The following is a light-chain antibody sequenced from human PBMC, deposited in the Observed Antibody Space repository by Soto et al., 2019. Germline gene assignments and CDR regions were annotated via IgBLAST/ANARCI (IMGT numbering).Light chain of an antibody. CDR1: QSITY. V-gene: IGKV1-39*01. CDR3: QQSNGIPLT. CDR2: GAP. Sequence: DIPMTQSPSSLSASVGDRVTITCRASQSITYLNWYQQKPGKAPKLLMFGAPSLQSGVPSRFSGSGSGTDFTLTINSLQPEDLATYYCQQSNGIPLTFGGGTKVEIK. J-gene: IGKJ4*01.